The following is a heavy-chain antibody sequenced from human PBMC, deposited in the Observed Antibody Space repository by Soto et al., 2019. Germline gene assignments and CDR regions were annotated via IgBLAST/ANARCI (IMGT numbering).Heavy chain of an antibody. CDR1: GFTFSSYG. CDR2: ISYDGSNK. Sequence: GGSLRLSCAASGFTFSSYGMHWVRQAPGKGLEWVAVISYDGSNKYYADSVKGRFTISRDNSKNTLYLQMNSLRAEDTAVYYCAKLLTDYYGMDVWGQGTTVTVSS. J-gene: IGHJ6*02. CDR3: AKLLTDYYGMDV. V-gene: IGHV3-30*18.